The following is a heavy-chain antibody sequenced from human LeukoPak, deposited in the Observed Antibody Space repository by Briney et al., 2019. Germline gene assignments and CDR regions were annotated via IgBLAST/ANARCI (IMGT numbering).Heavy chain of an antibody. V-gene: IGHV3-74*01. Sequence: GGSLRLSCAASGFTFSDYYMSWIRQAPGKGLVWVSRIKSDGSSTNYADSVKGRFTISRDNSKNTLYLQMNNLRAEDSAVYYCAKDLSGYGPYWYFDLWGRGTLVTVSS. CDR2: IKSDGSST. D-gene: IGHD6-25*01. CDR3: AKDLSGYGPYWYFDL. CDR1: GFTFSDYY. J-gene: IGHJ2*01.